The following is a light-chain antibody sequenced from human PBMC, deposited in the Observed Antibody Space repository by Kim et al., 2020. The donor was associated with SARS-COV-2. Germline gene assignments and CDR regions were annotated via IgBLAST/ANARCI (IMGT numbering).Light chain of an antibody. CDR2: GAS. V-gene: IGKV3-15*01. CDR1: QSVRSN. J-gene: IGKJ3*01. CDR3: QQYNNWPPQVT. Sequence: EIVMTQSPAIMSVSPGERAILSCRASQSVRSNLAWYQQKPGQAPRLLFYGASTRATGIPDRFSGNGSGTEFTLTISGLQSEDFAIYYCQQYNNWPPQVTFGPGTKVDIK.